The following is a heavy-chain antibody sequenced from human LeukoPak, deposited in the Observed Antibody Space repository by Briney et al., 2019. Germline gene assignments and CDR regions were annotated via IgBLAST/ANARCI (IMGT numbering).Heavy chain of an antibody. CDR3: ARSPVTYYYDSSGYYAPNWFDP. V-gene: IGHV1-2*06. J-gene: IGHJ5*02. D-gene: IGHD3-22*01. CDR1: GYTFTGYY. Sequence: ASVKVSCKASGYTFTGYYMHWVRQAPGQGLEWMGRINPNSGGTNYAQKFQGRVTMTRDTSISTAYMELSRLRSDDTAVYYCARSPVTYYYDSSGYYAPNWFDPWGQGTLVTVSS. CDR2: INPNSGGT.